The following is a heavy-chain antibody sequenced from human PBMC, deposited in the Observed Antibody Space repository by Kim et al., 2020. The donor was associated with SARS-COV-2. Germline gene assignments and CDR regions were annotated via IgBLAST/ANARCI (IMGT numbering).Heavy chain of an antibody. CDR3: ARHDLSNGDHLMGNI. D-gene: IGHD2-8*01. Sequence: GESLKISCKGSGYTFTNYWIGWVRLMPGKGLEWMGIIYPADFDTRYSPSFQGQVTISVDKSISTAFLQWSSLKVSDTAMYSCARHDLSNGDHLMGNIWGQGTMVTVSS. CDR2: IYPADFDT. V-gene: IGHV5-51*01. CDR1: GYTFTNYW. J-gene: IGHJ3*02.